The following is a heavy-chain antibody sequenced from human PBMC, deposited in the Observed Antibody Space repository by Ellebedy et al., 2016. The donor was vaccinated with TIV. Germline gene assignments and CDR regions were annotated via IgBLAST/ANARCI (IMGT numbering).Heavy chain of an antibody. D-gene: IGHD4-17*01. CDR3: VRDHDYGEYVPSPAGY. J-gene: IGHJ4*02. CDR1: GYTFTSYG. CDR2: ISVDNGKT. Sequence: ASVKVSRKASGYTFTSYGISWVRQAPGQGLEWMGWISVDNGKTKYAQNLQGRVTMTTDTSTRTAYLDLRSLRSDTTAVYYCVRDHDYGEYVPSPAGYWGQGTLVTVSS. V-gene: IGHV1-18*01.